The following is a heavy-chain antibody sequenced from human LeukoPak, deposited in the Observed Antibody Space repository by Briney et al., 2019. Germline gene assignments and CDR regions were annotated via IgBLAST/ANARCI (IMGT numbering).Heavy chain of an antibody. J-gene: IGHJ1*01. CDR1: GFTFSAYW. Sequence: PGGSLRLSCAASGFTFSAYWMHWVRQAPGKGLVWVSRISTDGSITTYADPAKGRFTISRDNAKNTLYLQMNSLRVEDTAVYYCTSWGDTTAEYFQRWGQGTLVTVSS. V-gene: IGHV3-74*01. CDR2: ISTDGSIT. D-gene: IGHD2-21*02. CDR3: TSWGDTTAEYFQR.